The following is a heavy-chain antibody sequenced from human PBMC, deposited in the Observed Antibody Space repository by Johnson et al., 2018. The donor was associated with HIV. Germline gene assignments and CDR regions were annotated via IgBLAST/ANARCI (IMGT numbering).Heavy chain of an antibody. V-gene: IGHV3-7*05. CDR1: GFTFSDYW. D-gene: IGHD2/OR15-2a*01. Sequence: EVQLVESGGGLVQPGGSLRLSCGASGFTFSDYWMSWVRQAPGKGLEWVASIKYDGSDKYYVDAVKGRLIISRDNVNNSVYLQMNSLRGEDTAVYYCAREGGESCVEYMCHDAFDIWGQGTLVSVSS. CDR3: AREGGESCVEYMCHDAFDI. J-gene: IGHJ3*02. CDR2: IKYDGSDK.